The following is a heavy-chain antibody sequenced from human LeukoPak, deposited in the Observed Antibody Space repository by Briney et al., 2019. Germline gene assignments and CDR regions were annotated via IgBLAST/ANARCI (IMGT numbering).Heavy chain of an antibody. J-gene: IGHJ4*02. V-gene: IGHV4-4*07. CDR3: ARCCNYYDSSGYYYYYSIGY. Sequence: SETLSLTCTVSGGSISSYYWSWIRQPAGKGLEWIGRIYTSGSTNYNPSLKSRVTMSVDTSKNQFSLKLSSVTAADTAVYYCARCCNYYDSSGYYYYYSIGYWGQGTLVTVSS. D-gene: IGHD3-22*01. CDR2: IYTSGST. CDR1: GGSISSYY.